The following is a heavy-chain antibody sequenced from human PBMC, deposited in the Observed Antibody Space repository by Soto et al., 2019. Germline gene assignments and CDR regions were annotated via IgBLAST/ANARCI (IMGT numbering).Heavy chain of an antibody. CDR3: ATCGGSCYLAQCYYYYGMDV. D-gene: IGHD2-15*01. CDR2: IYYSGST. CDR1: GGSVSSGSYY. J-gene: IGHJ6*01. V-gene: IGHV4-61*01. Sequence: QVQLQESGPGLVKPSETLSLTCTVSGGSVSSGSYYWSWIRQPPGKGLEWIGYIYYSGSTNYNPPLKSRVTISVATSKNQFSLKLSSVTAADTAVYYCATCGGSCYLAQCYYYYGMDVW.